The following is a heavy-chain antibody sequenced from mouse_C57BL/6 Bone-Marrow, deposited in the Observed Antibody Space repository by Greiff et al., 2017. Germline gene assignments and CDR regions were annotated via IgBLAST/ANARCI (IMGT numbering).Heavy chain of an antibody. Sequence: EVQLVESGGDLVKPGGSLKLSCAASGFTFSSYGMSWVRQTPDKRLEWVATISSGGSYTYYPDSVKGRFTISRDNAKNTLYLQMSSLKSEDTAMYYCARHDPWCAYWGQGTLVTVSA. V-gene: IGHV5-6*01. CDR1: GFTFSSYG. CDR2: ISSGGSYT. CDR3: ARHDPWCAY. J-gene: IGHJ3*01.